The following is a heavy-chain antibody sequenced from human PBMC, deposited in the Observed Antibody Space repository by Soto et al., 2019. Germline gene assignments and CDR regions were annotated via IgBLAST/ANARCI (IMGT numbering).Heavy chain of an antibody. CDR3: ARVDYGDYGWYFDL. CDR1: GFTVTNKY. Sequence: EVQLVESGGNLIQPGGSLRLSCAASGFTVTNKYMTWVRQAPGKGLEWVSLIYSGGATSYADSVKGRFTISRDNSKDILYFQVNSLRAEDTAVYYCARVDYGDYGWYFDLWGRGTLVTVSS. D-gene: IGHD4-17*01. V-gene: IGHV3-53*01. CDR2: IYSGGAT. J-gene: IGHJ2*01.